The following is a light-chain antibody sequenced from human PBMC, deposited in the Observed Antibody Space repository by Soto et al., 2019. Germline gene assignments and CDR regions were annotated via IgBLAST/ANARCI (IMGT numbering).Light chain of an antibody. J-gene: IGKJ1*01. V-gene: IGKV3-11*01. Sequence: EIVLTQSPATLSLSPGERATLSCRASQSVSSSYLAWYQQKPGQAPRLLIYDASNRATGIPARFSGSGSGTDFTLTIISLEPEDFAVYYCQQRSNWPRTFGQGTKVDIK. CDR3: QQRSNWPRT. CDR1: QSVSSSY. CDR2: DAS.